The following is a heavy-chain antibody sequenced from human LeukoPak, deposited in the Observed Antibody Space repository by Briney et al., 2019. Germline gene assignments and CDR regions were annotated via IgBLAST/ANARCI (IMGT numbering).Heavy chain of an antibody. CDR1: NGSFSGYY. J-gene: IGHJ5*02. V-gene: IGHV4-34*01. Sequence: SETLSLTCAVYNGSFSGYYWSWIRQPPGKGLEWIGETNHSGSTHYNPSLKSRVTISVDTSKKQFSLKVRSVTAADTAVYYCARKEGGQLVNTRRWFDPWGQGTLVTVSS. CDR2: TNHSGST. D-gene: IGHD6-13*01. CDR3: ARKEGGQLVNTRRWFDP.